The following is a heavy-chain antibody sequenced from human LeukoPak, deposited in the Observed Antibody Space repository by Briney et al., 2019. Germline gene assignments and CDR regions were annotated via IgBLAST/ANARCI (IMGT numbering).Heavy chain of an antibody. J-gene: IGHJ1*01. D-gene: IGHD6-13*01. Sequence: GGSLRLSCAASGFTFTRYGMHWVRQAPGKGLEWVSAISGSGGSTYYADSVKGRFTISRDNSKNTLYLQMNSLRAEDTAVYYCAKDLIAAAGAEYFQHWGQGTLVTVSS. CDR3: AKDLIAAAGAEYFQH. V-gene: IGHV3-23*01. CDR1: GFTFTRYG. CDR2: ISGSGGST.